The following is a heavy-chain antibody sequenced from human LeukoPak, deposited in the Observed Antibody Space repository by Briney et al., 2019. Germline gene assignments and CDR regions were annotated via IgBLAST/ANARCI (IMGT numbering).Heavy chain of an antibody. J-gene: IGHJ5*02. CDR3: ARGFIVVVTATPGWFDP. D-gene: IGHD2-21*02. Sequence: GASVTVSCKSSGYTFTIYYMHWVRQAPGQGLEWMGMINPSGGSTSYAQKFQGRVTMTRDTSTSTVYMELRSLRSEDTAVYYCARGFIVVVTATPGWFDPWGQGTLVTVSS. CDR1: GYTFTIYY. CDR2: INPSGGST. V-gene: IGHV1-46*01.